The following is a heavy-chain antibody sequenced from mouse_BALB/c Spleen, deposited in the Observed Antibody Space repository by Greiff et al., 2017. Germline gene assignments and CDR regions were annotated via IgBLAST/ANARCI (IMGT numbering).Heavy chain of an antibody. J-gene: IGHJ2*01. CDR1: GFTFSSYT. Sequence: EVHLVESGGGLVQPGGSLKLSCAASGFTFSSYTMSWVRQTPEKRLEWVAYISNGGGSTYYPDTVKGRFTISRDNAKNTLYLQMSSLKSEDTAMYYCARLLGDYWGQGTTLTVSS. V-gene: IGHV5-12-2*01. CDR3: ARLLGDY. CDR2: ISNGGGST.